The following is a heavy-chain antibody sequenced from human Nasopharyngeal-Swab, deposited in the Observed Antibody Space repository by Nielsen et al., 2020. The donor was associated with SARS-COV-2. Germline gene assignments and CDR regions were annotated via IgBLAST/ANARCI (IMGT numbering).Heavy chain of an antibody. Sequence: ASVKVSCKVSGYTLTELSMHWVRQAPGKGLEWMGGFDPEDGETIYAQKFQGRVTMTEDTSTDTAYMELSSLRSEDTAVYYCTRDQLVKGAPDYQFYGMGVWGQGTTVAVPS. D-gene: IGHD4-11*01. V-gene: IGHV1-24*01. J-gene: IGHJ6*02. CDR1: GYTLTELS. CDR3: TRDQLVKGAPDYQFYGMGV. CDR2: FDPEDGET.